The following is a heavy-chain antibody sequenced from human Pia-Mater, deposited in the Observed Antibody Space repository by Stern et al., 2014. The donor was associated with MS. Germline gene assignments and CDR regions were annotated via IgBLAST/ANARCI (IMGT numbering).Heavy chain of an antibody. CDR3: AKVYGSGPFDY. D-gene: IGHD6-19*01. CDR1: GFTFSSYS. CDR2: ISGSDGST. V-gene: IGHV3-23*04. J-gene: IGHJ4*02. Sequence: EVQLVESGGTLEKPGGSLRLSCAASGFTFSSYSMSWVRQAPGKGLEWVSVISGSDGSTFYADSVKGRFTISRDNSKNTLFLQMNSLRAEDTAVYYCAKVYGSGPFDYWGQGTLVTVSS.